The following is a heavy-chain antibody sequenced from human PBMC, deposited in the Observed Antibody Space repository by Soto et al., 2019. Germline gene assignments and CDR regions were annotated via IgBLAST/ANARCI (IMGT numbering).Heavy chain of an antibody. CDR1: GFTFSSYA. Sequence: GGSLRLSCAASGFTFSSYAMHWVRQAPGKGLEWVAVISYDGSNKYYADSVKGRFTISRDNSKNTLYLQMNSLRAEDTAVYYCARGGSSAPDENWFDPWGQGTLVTVSS. V-gene: IGHV3-30-3*01. J-gene: IGHJ5*02. CDR2: ISYDGSNK. D-gene: IGHD5-12*01. CDR3: ARGGSSAPDENWFDP.